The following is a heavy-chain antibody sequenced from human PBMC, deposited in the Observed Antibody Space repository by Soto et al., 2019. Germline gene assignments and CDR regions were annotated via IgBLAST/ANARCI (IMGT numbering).Heavy chain of an antibody. V-gene: IGHV3-53*01. J-gene: IGHJ4*02. CDR2: IYSGGST. CDR3: AREGGSGWSGRHFDY. CDR1: GFTVSSNY. Sequence: GGSLRLSCAASGFTVSSNYMSWVRQAPGKGLEWVSVIYSGGSTYYADSVKGRFTISRDNSKNTLYLQMNSLRAEDTAVYYCAREGGSGWSGRHFDYWGQGTLVTVSS. D-gene: IGHD6-19*01.